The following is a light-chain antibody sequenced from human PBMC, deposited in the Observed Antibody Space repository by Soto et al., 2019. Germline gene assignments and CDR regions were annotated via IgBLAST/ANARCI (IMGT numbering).Light chain of an antibody. CDR1: QSISSW. V-gene: IGKV1-5*03. CDR3: QQYNSSPT. J-gene: IGKJ1*01. CDR2: KAS. Sequence: DIQMTQSPSTLSASVGDRVTITCRASQSISSWLAWYQQKPGKAPKLLIYKASSLESGVPSRFSGGGSGTEFTLNIRRLQPDDFATYYCQQYNSSPTFGQGTKVEIK.